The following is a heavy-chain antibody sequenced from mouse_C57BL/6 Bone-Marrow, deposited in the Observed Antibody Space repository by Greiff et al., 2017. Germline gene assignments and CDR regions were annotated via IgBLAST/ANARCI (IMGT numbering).Heavy chain of an antibody. J-gene: IGHJ3*01. Sequence: EVKVVESGGGLVKPGGSLKLSCAASGFTFSSYAMSWVRQTPEKRLEWVATISDGGSYTYYPDNVKGRFTISRDNAKNNLYLQIGHLKSEDTAMYYCAREDYGSSKCAYWGQGTLVTVSA. D-gene: IGHD1-1*01. CDR1: GFTFSSYA. CDR2: ISDGGSYT. V-gene: IGHV5-4*03. CDR3: AREDYGSSKCAY.